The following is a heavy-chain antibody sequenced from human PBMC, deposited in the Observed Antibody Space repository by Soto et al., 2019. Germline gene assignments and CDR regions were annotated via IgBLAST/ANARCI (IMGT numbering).Heavy chain of an antibody. J-gene: IGHJ4*02. CDR1: GFTFSSYS. CDR3: ARVTDDILTGYVYYFDY. CDR2: ISSSSSYI. V-gene: IGHV3-21*01. D-gene: IGHD3-9*01. Sequence: EVQLVESGGGLVKPGGSLRLSCAASGFTFSSYSMNWVRQAPGKGLEWVSSISSSSSYIYYADSVKGRFTISRDNAKNSLYLQMNSLRAEDTAVYYCARVTDDILTGYVYYFDYWGQGTLVTVSS.